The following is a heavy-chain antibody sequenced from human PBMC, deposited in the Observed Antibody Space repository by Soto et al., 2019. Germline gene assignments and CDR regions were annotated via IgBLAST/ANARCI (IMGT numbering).Heavy chain of an antibody. D-gene: IGHD3-3*01. CDR3: AKDYITIFSYYMDV. V-gene: IGHV3-30*18. CDR2: ISYDGSNK. Sequence: QVQLVESGGGVVQPGRSLRLSCAASGFTFSSYGMHWVRQAPGKGLEWVAVISYDGSNKYYADSVKGRFTISRDNSKNTLYLQMNSLRAEDTAVYYCAKDYITIFSYYMDVWGKGTTVTVSS. CDR1: GFTFSSYG. J-gene: IGHJ6*03.